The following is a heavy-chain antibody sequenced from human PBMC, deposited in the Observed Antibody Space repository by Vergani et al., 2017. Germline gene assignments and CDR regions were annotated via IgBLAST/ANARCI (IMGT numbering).Heavy chain of an antibody. CDR2: ISDSGGST. Sequence: EVQLLESGGGLVQPGGSLRLSCVASGFTFSSYAMSWVRRAPGKGLEWVSSISDSGGSTFYADSVKGRFTISRDNSKNTLYLQMNSLRVEDTAVYYCAKDSLGYYCMDVWGQGTMVTVSS. CDR1: GFTFSSYA. D-gene: IGHD3-16*01. J-gene: IGHJ6*02. V-gene: IGHV3-23*01. CDR3: AKDSLGYYCMDV.